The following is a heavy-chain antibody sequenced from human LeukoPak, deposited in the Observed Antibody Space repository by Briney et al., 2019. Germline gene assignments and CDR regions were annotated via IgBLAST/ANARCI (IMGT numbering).Heavy chain of an antibody. CDR3: ARVGGSGRWLQLWYFDY. Sequence: PSETLSLTCTVSGGSISSSSYYWGWIRQPPGKGLEWIGEIYHSGSTNYNPSLKSRVTISVDKSKNQFSLKLNSVTAADTAVYYCARVGGSGRWLQLWYFDYWGQGTLVTVSS. D-gene: IGHD5-24*01. CDR2: IYHSGST. J-gene: IGHJ4*02. V-gene: IGHV4-39*07. CDR1: GGSISSSSYY.